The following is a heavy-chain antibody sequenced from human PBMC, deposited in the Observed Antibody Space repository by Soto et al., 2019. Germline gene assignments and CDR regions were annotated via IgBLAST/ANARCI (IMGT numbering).Heavy chain of an antibody. CDR1: GFTFSSYA. Sequence: QVQLVESGGGVVQPGRSLRLSCAASGFTFSSYAMHWVRQAPGKGLEWVAVISYDGSNKYYADSVKGRFTISRDNSKNTLYLQMNSLRAEDTAVYYCASERGSRYDAFRGFDYWGQGTLVTVSS. V-gene: IGHV3-30-3*01. J-gene: IGHJ4*02. CDR2: ISYDGSNK. CDR3: ASERGSRYDAFRGFDY. D-gene: IGHD3-16*01.